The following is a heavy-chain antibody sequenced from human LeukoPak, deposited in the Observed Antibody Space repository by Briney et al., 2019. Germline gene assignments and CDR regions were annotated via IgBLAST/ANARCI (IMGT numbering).Heavy chain of an antibody. J-gene: IGHJ4*02. CDR3: AKDGTPYFTILGGVIQANFDY. CDR2: IRYDGSKK. Sequence: PGGSLRLSCAASGFTFSNYGMHWVRQAPGKGLEWVAFIRYDGSKKYYADSVRGRFTISRDNSNNTLNLQMNSLRAEDTAVYYCAKDGTPYFTILGGVIQANFDYWGQGTLVTVSS. D-gene: IGHD3-3*01. V-gene: IGHV3-30*02. CDR1: GFTFSNYG.